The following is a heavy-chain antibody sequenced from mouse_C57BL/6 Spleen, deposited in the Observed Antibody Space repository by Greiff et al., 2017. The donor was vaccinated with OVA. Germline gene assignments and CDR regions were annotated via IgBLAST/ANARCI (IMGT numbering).Heavy chain of an antibody. Sequence: EVQGVESGGGLVKPGGSLKLSCAASGFTFSSYAMSWVRQTPEKRLEWVATISDGGSYTYYPDNVKGRFTISRDNAENNLYLQMSHLKSEDTAMYYCARDEGSTVVAGFDYWGQGTTLTVSS. CDR1: GFTFSSYA. CDR3: ARDEGSTVVAGFDY. J-gene: IGHJ2*01. D-gene: IGHD1-1*01. V-gene: IGHV5-4*01. CDR2: ISDGGSYT.